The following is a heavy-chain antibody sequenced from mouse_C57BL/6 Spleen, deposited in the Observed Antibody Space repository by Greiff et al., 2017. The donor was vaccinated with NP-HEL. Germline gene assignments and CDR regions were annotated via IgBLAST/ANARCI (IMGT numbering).Heavy chain of an antibody. CDR2: IDPANGDT. CDR3: TTDYYGSSPHYFDY. CDR1: GFNIKDDY. V-gene: IGHV14-4*01. D-gene: IGHD1-1*01. J-gene: IGHJ2*01. Sequence: VQLQQSGAELVRPGASVKLSCTASGFNIKDDYMHWVKQRPEQGLEWIGWIDPANGDTEYASKFQGKATITADTSSNTAYRQLSSLTSEDTAVYYCTTDYYGSSPHYFDYWGQGTTLTVSS.